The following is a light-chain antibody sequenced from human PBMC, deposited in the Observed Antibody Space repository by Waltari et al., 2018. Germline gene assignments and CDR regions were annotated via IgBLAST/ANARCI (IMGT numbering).Light chain of an antibody. CDR1: SDNVGGYNY. Sequence: QSALTQPRSLSGSPGQSVTISCTGTSDNVGGYNYVSWYQHHPGKAPKLIIYDVTERPSGVPDRFSGSKTGDTATLTISGLHPDDEADYPCCSYAGAFNIVFGGGTTVTVL. CDR2: DVT. J-gene: IGLJ2*01. V-gene: IGLV2-11*01. CDR3: CSYAGAFNIV.